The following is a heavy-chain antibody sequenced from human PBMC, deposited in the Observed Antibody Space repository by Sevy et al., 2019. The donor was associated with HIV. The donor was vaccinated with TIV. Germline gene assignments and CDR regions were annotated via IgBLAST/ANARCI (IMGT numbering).Heavy chain of an antibody. CDR2: LSFGCGEI. CDR1: GFTFSKYS. D-gene: IGHD2-8*01. J-gene: IGHJ4*02. CDR3: AREGCTKPHDY. V-gene: IGHV3-23*01. Sequence: GGSLRLSCAASGFTFSKYSMSWVRQPPGKGLEWVSTLSFGCGEINYADSVKGRFTISRDNSKSSVYLQMNNLRPEDTAVYYCAREGCTKPHDYWGQGTLVAVSS.